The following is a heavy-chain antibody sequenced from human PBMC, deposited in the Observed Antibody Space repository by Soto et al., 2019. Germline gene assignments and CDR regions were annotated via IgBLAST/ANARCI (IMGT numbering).Heavy chain of an antibody. J-gene: IGHJ3*02. CDR2: INRRGST. Sequence: QVQLQQWGAGLLKPSETLSFTCAVYVGSFSGYYWSWIRQPPGKGLEWIGEINRRGSTNYNPSLKSRGTISVDTSRNQFSLKLSSVTAADTAVYYCARGGRGSESGFDIWGQGTMVTVSS. CDR1: VGSFSGYY. CDR3: ARGGRGSESGFDI. V-gene: IGHV4-34*01. D-gene: IGHD3-3*01.